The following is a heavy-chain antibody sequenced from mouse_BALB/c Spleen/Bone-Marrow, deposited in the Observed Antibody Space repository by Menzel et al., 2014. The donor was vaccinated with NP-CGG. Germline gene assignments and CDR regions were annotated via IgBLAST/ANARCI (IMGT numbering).Heavy chain of an antibody. V-gene: IGHV1-69*02. Sequence: QVQLQQSGAELVKPGASVKLSCKASGYTFTSYWMHWVKQRPGQGLEWVGEIDPSDSYTNYNQKFKGKATLTVDESSSTAYMQLSSLTSEDSAVYFCARWLPRYYAMDDWGQGTSVTVSS. J-gene: IGHJ4*01. CDR1: GYTFTSYW. CDR2: IDPSDSYT. CDR3: ARWLPRYYAMDD. D-gene: IGHD2-2*01.